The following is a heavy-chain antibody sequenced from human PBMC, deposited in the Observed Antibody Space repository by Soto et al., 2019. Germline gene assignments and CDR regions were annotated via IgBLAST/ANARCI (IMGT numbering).Heavy chain of an antibody. CDR2: MSAGSDAT. V-gene: IGHV3-23*01. J-gene: IGHJ4*02. D-gene: IGHD3-10*01. CDR1: GFSLWNYV. CDR3: AKVFRQGQLAYYYFDY. Sequence: GSMKLSCAACGFSLWNYVMSGVRKAPGKGLEWVSTMSAGSDATYYTDSVKGRFTISRDNSKNTLYLQMNGLRAEDTAIYYFAKVFRQGQLAYYYFDYWGQGTLVTVSS.